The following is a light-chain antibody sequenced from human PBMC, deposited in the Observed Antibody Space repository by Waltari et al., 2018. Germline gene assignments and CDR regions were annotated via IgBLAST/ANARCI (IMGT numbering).Light chain of an antibody. V-gene: IGLV2-11*01. Sequence: QSALTQPRSVSGSPGQSVTISCPGTSSDLGDYNYVSWYQHYPDKAPKLIIYNINKRPSGVPDRFSGSKSGNTASLTISGLQAEDEADYYCCSYVGSNIYWVFGGGTKLTVL. J-gene: IGLJ3*02. CDR3: CSYVGSNIYWV. CDR2: NIN. CDR1: SSDLGDYNY.